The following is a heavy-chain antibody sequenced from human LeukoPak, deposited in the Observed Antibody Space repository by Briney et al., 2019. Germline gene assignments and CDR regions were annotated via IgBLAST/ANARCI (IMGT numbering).Heavy chain of an antibody. CDR1: GFTINNYW. V-gene: IGHV3-74*01. CDR3: ARDRAYSKDY. CDR2: INGDGRIT. Sequence: GGSLRLSCAASGFTINNYWMHWVRQVPGKGLVWVSHINGDGRITTYADSVKGLFTISRDSAKNTLYLQMNSLRAEDTAVYYCARDRAYSKDYWGQGTLVTVSS. D-gene: IGHD2-15*01. J-gene: IGHJ4*02.